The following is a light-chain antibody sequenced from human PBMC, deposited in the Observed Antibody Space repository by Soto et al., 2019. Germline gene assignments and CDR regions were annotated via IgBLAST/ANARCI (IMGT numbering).Light chain of an antibody. CDR2: DVS. V-gene: IGLV2-14*01. Sequence: LTQPASVSGSPGQSITISCTGTSSDIGGYNYVSWYQQHPGKSPKLMIYDVSNRPSGVSNRFSGSKSGNTASLTISGLQAEDEADYYCSSYTSSSTLGFGGGTKVTVL. J-gene: IGLJ2*01. CDR3: SSYTSSSTLG. CDR1: SSDIGGYNY.